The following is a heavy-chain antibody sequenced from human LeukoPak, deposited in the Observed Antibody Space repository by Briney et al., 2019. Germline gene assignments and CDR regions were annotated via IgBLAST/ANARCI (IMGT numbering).Heavy chain of an antibody. J-gene: IGHJ4*02. V-gene: IGHV4-59*01. D-gene: IGHD3-10*01. CDR2: IYYSGSP. CDR1: XXXXXXXY. Sequence: LTXXXSXXXXXXXYXXWXRQPPGXGLEWIGYIYYSGSPNSNPSLKSPVPISVDTSKNQFSLKLSSVTAADTAVYYCARERTEFYYGSRSYYFDYWGQGTLVTVSS. CDR3: ARERTEFYYGSRSYYFDY.